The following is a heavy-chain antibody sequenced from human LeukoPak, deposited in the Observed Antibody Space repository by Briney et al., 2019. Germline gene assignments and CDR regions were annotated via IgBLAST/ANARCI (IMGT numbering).Heavy chain of an antibody. CDR2: INPNSGGT. V-gene: IGHV1-2*02. D-gene: IGHD4-11*01. J-gene: IGHJ5*02. CDR3: ASAPSATVHWFDP. CDR1: GYTFTGYY. Sequence: ASVKVSCKASGYTFTGYYMHWVRQAPGQGLEWMGWINPNSGGTNYAQKFQGRVTMTRDASISTAYMELSRLRSDDTAVYYCASAPSATVHWFDPWGQGTLVTVSS.